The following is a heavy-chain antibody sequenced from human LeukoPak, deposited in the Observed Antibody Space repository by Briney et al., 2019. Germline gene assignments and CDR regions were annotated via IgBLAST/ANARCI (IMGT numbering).Heavy chain of an antibody. Sequence: SETLSLTCNVSDDSITRYHWSWVRQSAGKGLEWIGRIYTSGSTNYNPSLKSRVTMSVDTSKNQFSLKLSSVTAADTAVYYCARDLEGRSSWTPHYYYGMDVWGQGTTVTVSS. CDR3: ARDLEGRSSWTPHYYYGMDV. D-gene: IGHD6-13*01. CDR1: DDSITRYH. J-gene: IGHJ6*02. CDR2: IYTSGST. V-gene: IGHV4-4*07.